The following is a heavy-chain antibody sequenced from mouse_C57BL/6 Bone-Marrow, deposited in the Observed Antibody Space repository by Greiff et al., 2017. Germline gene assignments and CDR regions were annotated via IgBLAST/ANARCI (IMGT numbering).Heavy chain of an antibody. D-gene: IGHD3-1*01. CDR3: ARMGFAWFAY. CDR1: GYTFTSYW. Sequence: QVQLQQPGAELVKPGASVKLSCKASGYTFTSYWMHWVKQRPGQGLEWIGMIHPNSGRTNYNEKFKSKATLTVDNSSSTAYMQLSSLTSEDSAVYYCARMGFAWFAYWGQGTLVTVSA. J-gene: IGHJ3*01. V-gene: IGHV1-64*01. CDR2: IHPNSGRT.